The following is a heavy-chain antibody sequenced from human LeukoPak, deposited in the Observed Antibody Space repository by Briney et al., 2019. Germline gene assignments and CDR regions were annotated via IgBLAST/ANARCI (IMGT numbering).Heavy chain of an antibody. D-gene: IGHD6-6*01. J-gene: IGHJ6*02. CDR3: ARDPRGARSSSPQDSYGMDV. CDR2: INPSGGST. V-gene: IGHV1-46*01. CDR1: GYTFTSYY. Sequence: GASVKVSCKASGYTFTSYYMHWVRQAPGQGLEWMGIINPSGGSTSYAQKFQGRVTMTRDTSTSTVYMELSSLRSEDTAVYYCARDPRGARSSSPQDSYGMDVWGQGTTVTVSS.